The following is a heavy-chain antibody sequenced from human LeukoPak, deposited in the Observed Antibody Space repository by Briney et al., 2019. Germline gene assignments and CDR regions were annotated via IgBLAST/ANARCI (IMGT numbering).Heavy chain of an antibody. V-gene: IGHV3-7*01. J-gene: IGHJ4*02. CDR2: IHRDGSVT. CDR3: VRDDEYDSGGFYYDQLDS. D-gene: IGHD3-22*01. CDR1: GFTLRNYW. Sequence: PGGSLRLSCAASGFTLRNYWMNWVRQAPGKGLEWVANIHRDGSVTYYEDSVKGRFTISRDNAKNSLYLEMNSLRAEDTAVYFCVRDDEYDSGGFYYDQLDSWGQGTLVTVSS.